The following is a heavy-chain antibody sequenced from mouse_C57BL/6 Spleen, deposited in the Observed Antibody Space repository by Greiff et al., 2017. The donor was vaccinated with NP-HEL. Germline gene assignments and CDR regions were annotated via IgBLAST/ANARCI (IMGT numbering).Heavy chain of an antibody. CDR1: GFTFSDYY. Sequence: EVKLMESEGGLVQPGSSMKLSCTASGFTFSDYYMAWVRQVPEKGLEWVANINYDGSSTYYLDSLKSRFIISRDNAKNILYLQMSSLKSEDTATYYCARPYGSSPWFADWGQGTLVTVSA. CDR2: INYDGSST. CDR3: ARPYGSSPWFAD. D-gene: IGHD1-1*01. J-gene: IGHJ3*01. V-gene: IGHV5-16*01.